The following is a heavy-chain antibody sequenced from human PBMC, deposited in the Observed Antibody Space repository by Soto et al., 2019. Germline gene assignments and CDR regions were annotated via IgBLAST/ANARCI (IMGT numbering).Heavy chain of an antibody. CDR3: ARDGVVVVPAAIPTGDDFWSGYYYYYYYGMDV. Sequence: PGGSLRLSCAASGFTFSSYSMNWVRQAPGKGLEWVSSISSSSSYIYYADSVKGRFTISRDNAKNSLYLQMNSLRAEDTAVYYCARDGVVVVPAAIPTGDDFWSGYYYYYYYGMDVWGQGTTVTVSS. J-gene: IGHJ6*02. D-gene: IGHD2-2*01. V-gene: IGHV3-21*01. CDR2: ISSSSSYI. CDR1: GFTFSSYS.